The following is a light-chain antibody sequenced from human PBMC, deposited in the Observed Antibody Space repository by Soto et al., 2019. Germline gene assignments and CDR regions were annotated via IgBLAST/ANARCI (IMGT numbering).Light chain of an antibody. Sequence: DIQMTQSPSSLSASVGDRVIITCRASQTINKNLNWYQQRPGKAPNLLIYGSSGLQSGFPSRFSGSGYGTDFTLTISSLQAEDFATYYCQQSFSTPITFGQGTRLEIK. CDR2: GSS. V-gene: IGKV1-39*01. CDR1: QTINKN. J-gene: IGKJ5*01. CDR3: QQSFSTPIT.